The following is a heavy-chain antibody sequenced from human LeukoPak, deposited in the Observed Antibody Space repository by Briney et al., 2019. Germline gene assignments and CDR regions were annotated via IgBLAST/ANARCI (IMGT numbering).Heavy chain of an antibody. CDR3: ARDASTRCYLCEVDY. V-gene: IGHV3-21*01. CDR1: GFTVSSNY. J-gene: IGHJ4*02. CDR2: ISASSNYI. D-gene: IGHD2-2*01. Sequence: GGSLRLSCAASGFTVSSNYMSWVRQAPGKGLEWVSSISASSNYIYYADSVKGRFTISRDNAKNSLYLQLSSLRAEDTAVYYCARDASTRCYLCEVDYWGQGTLVTVSS.